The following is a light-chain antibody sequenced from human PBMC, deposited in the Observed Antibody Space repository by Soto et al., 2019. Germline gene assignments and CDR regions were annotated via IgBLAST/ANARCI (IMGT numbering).Light chain of an antibody. CDR3: QQYKTYMYT. V-gene: IGKV1-5*03. CDR2: RAS. Sequence: DIQMTQSPSTLSASVGDRVTITCRASQSIDSWLAWYQQKPGKAPKLLIYRASSLESGVPSRFSGSGSGTEFTLTISSLQPDDFATYYCQQYKTYMYTFAQGTKLEIK. J-gene: IGKJ2*01. CDR1: QSIDSW.